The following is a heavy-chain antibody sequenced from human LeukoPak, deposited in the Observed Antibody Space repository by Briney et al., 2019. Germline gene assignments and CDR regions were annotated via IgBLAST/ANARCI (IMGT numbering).Heavy chain of an antibody. V-gene: IGHV3-7*03. Sequence: PGGSLRLSCVASGFTFGKYWMSWVRQAPGKGLEWVANIKLDGSEKNYVDSVKGRFTISRDNAKNSLYLQMNNLRVEDTAVYYCARLSSGNWGQGTLVTVSS. D-gene: IGHD6-19*01. CDR1: GFTFGKYW. CDR3: ARLSSGN. CDR2: IKLDGSEK. J-gene: IGHJ4*02.